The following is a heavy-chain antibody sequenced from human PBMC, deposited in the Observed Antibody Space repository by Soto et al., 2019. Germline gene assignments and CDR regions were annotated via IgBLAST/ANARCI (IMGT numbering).Heavy chain of an antibody. CDR1: GFIFIEYY. Sequence: GGSLRLSCAASGFIFIEYYMSWIRQAPGKGLEWVSYITSSGSTIYYADSVKGRFTISRDNAKNSLYLQMNSLRAEDTAMYYCAREFNGDLVVVVAARGSYFDSWGQGT. D-gene: IGHD2-15*01. CDR2: ITSSGSTI. J-gene: IGHJ4*02. V-gene: IGHV3-11*01. CDR3: AREFNGDLVVVVAARGSYFDS.